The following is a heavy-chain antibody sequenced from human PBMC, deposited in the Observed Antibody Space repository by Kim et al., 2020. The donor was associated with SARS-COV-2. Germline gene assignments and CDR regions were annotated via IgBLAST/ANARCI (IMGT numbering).Heavy chain of an antibody. Sequence: AVSVKSRITINPDTSKNQFTLQLNSVTPEDTAVYYCARDSGWEGYDAFDIWGQGTMVTVSS. D-gene: IGHD6-19*01. CDR3: ARDSGWEGYDAFDI. J-gene: IGHJ3*02. V-gene: IGHV6-1*01.